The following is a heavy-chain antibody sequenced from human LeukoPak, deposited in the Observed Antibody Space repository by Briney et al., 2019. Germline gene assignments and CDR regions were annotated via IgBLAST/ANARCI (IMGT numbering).Heavy chain of an antibody. D-gene: IGHD6-13*01. CDR1: GYSISSGYY. CDR3: ARDGWQQLVLVRWFDP. CDR2: IYHSGST. J-gene: IGHJ5*02. V-gene: IGHV4-38-2*02. Sequence: SETLSLTCTVSGYSISSGYYWGWIRQPPGKGLEWIGSIYHSGSTYYNPSLKSRVTISVDTSKNQFSLKLSSVTAADTAVYYCARDGWQQLVLVRWFDPWGQGTLVTVSS.